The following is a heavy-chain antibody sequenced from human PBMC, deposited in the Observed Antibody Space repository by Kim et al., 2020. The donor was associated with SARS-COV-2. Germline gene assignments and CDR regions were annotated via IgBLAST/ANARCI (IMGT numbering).Heavy chain of an antibody. Sequence: YAQKFQGRVTITADESTSTAYMELSSLRSEDTAVYYCARDPGTTAYFDYWGQGTLVTVSS. D-gene: IGHD1-7*01. J-gene: IGHJ4*02. V-gene: IGHV1-69*01. CDR3: ARDPGTTAYFDY.